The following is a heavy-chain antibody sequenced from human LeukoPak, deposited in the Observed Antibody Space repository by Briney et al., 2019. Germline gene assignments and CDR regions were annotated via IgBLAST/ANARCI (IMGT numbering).Heavy chain of an antibody. Sequence: SETLSLTCAVYGGSFSGYYWSWIRQPPGKGLEWIGEINHSGSTNYNPSLKSRVTISVDTSKNQFSLKLSSVTAADTAVYYCARGGYGHFDYWGQGTLVTVSS. J-gene: IGHJ4*02. CDR2: INHSGST. CDR3: ARGGYGHFDY. V-gene: IGHV4-34*01. CDR1: GGSFSGYY. D-gene: IGHD5-18*01.